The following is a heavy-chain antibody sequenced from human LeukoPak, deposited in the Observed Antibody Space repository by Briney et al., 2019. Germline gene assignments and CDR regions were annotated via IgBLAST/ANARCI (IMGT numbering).Heavy chain of an antibody. V-gene: IGHV4-39*07. J-gene: IGHJ4*02. D-gene: IGHD3-10*01. CDR1: GGSISSSSYY. CDR3: ASDGSRGWDY. CDR2: IYYSGST. Sequence: SETLSLTCTVYGGSISSSSYYWGWIRQPPGKGLEWIGSIYYSGSTYYNPSLKSRATISVDTSKNQFSLKLSSVTAVDTAVYYCASDGSRGWDYWGQGTLVTVSS.